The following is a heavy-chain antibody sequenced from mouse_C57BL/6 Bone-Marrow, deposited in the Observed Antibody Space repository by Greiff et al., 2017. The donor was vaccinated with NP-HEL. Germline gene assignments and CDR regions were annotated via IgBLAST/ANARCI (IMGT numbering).Heavy chain of an antibody. CDR3: ARQGFGYYAMDY. Sequence: EVHLVESGGDLVKPGGSLKLSCAASGFTFSSYGMSWVRQTPDKRLEWVATISSGGSYTYYPDRVKGRFTISRDNAKNTLYLQMSSLKSEDTAMYYCARQGFGYYAMDYWGQGTSVTVSS. CDR2: ISSGGSYT. V-gene: IGHV5-6*01. CDR1: GFTFSSYG. J-gene: IGHJ4*01. D-gene: IGHD3-2*02.